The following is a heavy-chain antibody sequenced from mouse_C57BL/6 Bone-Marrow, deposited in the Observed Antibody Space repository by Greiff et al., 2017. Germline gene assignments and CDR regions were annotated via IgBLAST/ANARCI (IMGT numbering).Heavy chain of an antibody. J-gene: IGHJ2*01. CDR3: ARGTYYGSPYYFDY. Sequence: QVQLKQPGAELVKPGASVKLSCKASGYTFTSYWMHWVKQRPGQGLEWIGMIHPNSGSTNYNEKFKSKATLTVDKSSSTAYMQLSSLTSEDSAVYYCARGTYYGSPYYFDYWGQGTTLTVSS. D-gene: IGHD1-1*01. CDR2: IHPNSGST. V-gene: IGHV1-64*01. CDR1: GYTFTSYW.